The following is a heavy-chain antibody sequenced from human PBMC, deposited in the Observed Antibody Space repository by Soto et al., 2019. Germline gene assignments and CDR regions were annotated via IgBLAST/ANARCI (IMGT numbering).Heavy chain of an antibody. Sequence: QPGGSLRLSCAASGFSFRDYAMHWVRHAPGKSLEWVSVINWDGGTTYYADSVKGRFTISRDNRENSLFLEMNSLRPEDSAQYFCVKGDITGTSYFGLWGQGTPVTVS. CDR1: GFSFRDYA. CDR2: INWDGGTT. D-gene: IGHD1-20*01. CDR3: VKGDITGTSYFGL. V-gene: IGHV3-43*01. J-gene: IGHJ4*02.